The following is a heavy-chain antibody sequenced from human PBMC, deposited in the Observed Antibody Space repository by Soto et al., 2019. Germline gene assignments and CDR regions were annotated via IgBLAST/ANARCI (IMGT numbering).Heavy chain of an antibody. D-gene: IGHD3-22*01. V-gene: IGHV3-48*03. J-gene: IGHJ4*02. CDR3: ARGDTYYYDSSGYTTGDY. Sequence: EVQLVESGGGLVQPGGSLRLSCAASGFTFSSYEMNWVRQAPGKGLEWVSYISSSGSTIYYADSVKGRFTISRDNAKNSLYLQMNSLRAEDTAVYYCARGDTYYYDSSGYTTGDYWGQGTLVTVSS. CDR1: GFTFSSYE. CDR2: ISSSGSTI.